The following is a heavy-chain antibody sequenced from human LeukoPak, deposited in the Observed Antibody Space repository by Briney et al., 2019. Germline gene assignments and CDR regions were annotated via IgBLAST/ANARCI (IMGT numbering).Heavy chain of an antibody. J-gene: IGHJ3*02. CDR3: ASGDSSGYYHDAFDI. D-gene: IGHD3-22*01. CDR1: GFTFSSYS. CDR2: ISSSSSYI. Sequence: GGSLRLSCAASGFTFSSYSMNWVRQAPGKGLEWVSSISSSSSYIYYADSVKGRFTISRDNAKNSLYLQMNSLRAEDTAVYYCASGDSSGYYHDAFDIWGQGTMVTVSS. V-gene: IGHV3-21*01.